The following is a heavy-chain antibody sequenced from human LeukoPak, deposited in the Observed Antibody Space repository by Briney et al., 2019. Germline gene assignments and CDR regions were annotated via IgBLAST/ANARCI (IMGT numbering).Heavy chain of an antibody. Sequence: SETLSLTCAVYGGSLSGYYWSWIRQPPGKGLEWIGEINHSGSTNYNPSLKSRVTISVDTSKNQFSLKLSSVTAADTAVYYCARERVRGVIRIWGQGTLVTVSS. CDR1: GGSLSGYY. CDR3: ARERVRGVIRI. D-gene: IGHD3-10*01. V-gene: IGHV4-34*01. J-gene: IGHJ4*02. CDR2: INHSGST.